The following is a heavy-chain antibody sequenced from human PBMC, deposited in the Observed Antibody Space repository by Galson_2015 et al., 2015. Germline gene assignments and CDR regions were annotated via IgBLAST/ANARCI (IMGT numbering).Heavy chain of an antibody. CDR1: GFTFSTYE. J-gene: IGHJ3*02. D-gene: IGHD1-26*01. V-gene: IGHV3-48*03. CDR3: AKHSGNYEKDAFDI. Sequence: SLRLSCAASGFTFSTYEMTWVRRAPGKGLEWVSYISSSGSTIYYADSVKGRFTISRDNAKKTLYVQMNSLRVEDTALFYCAKHSGNYEKDAFDIWDQGTMVTVSS. CDR2: ISSSGSTI.